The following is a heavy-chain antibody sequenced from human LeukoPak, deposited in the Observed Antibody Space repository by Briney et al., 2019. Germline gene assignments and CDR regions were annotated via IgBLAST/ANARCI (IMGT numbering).Heavy chain of an antibody. J-gene: IGHJ4*02. CDR2: INPSGGST. V-gene: IGHV1-46*01. D-gene: IGHD1-26*01. CDR1: GYTFTSCY. CDR3: ARVGKSGSYEY. Sequence: ASVKVSCKASGYTFTSCYMHWVRQAPGQGLEWMGIINPSGGSTSYAQKFQGRVTMTRDMSTSTVYMELSSLRSEDTAVYYCARVGKSGSYEYWGQGTLVTVSS.